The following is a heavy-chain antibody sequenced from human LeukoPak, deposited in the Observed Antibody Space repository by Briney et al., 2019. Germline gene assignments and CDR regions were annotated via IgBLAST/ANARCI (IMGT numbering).Heavy chain of an antibody. V-gene: IGHV7-4-1*02. Sequence: ASVKVSCKASGYTFTKYAMNWVRQAPGQGPEWMGWIDINTGNPTYAQGFTGRFVFSLDTSVSTAYLQIRRLQADDTAVYYCVRDNFDDRETTFDLWGQGTLVTVSS. CDR3: VRDNFDDRETTFDL. CDR1: GYTFTKYA. J-gene: IGHJ4*02. D-gene: IGHD4-11*01. CDR2: IDINTGNP.